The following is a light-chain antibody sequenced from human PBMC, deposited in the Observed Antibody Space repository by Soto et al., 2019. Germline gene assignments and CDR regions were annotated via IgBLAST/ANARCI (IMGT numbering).Light chain of an antibody. CDR1: SSDVGGYNY. V-gene: IGLV2-14*01. CDR3: SSYTSSRAYV. Sequence: QSALTQPASVSGSPGQSITISCTGTSSDVGGYNYVSWYQQQSGKAPKLMIHEVSNRPSGVSNRFSGSKSGNTASLTISGLQAEEEADYYCSSYTSSRAYVFGIGTKVTV. CDR2: EVS. J-gene: IGLJ1*01.